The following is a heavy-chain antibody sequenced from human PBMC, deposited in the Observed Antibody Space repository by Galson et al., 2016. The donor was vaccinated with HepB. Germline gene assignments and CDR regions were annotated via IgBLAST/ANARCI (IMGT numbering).Heavy chain of an antibody. CDR3: AHRPPYYDFWTGKYNYFDS. V-gene: IGHV2-5*01. D-gene: IGHD3-3*01. J-gene: IGHJ5*01. CDR2: IYWNDAN. CDR1: GFSLSTGGVG. Sequence: PALVKPTQTLTLTCTFSGFSLSTGGVGVGWIRQPPGKALEWLAVIYWNDANRYSPSLKSRLTITKDTSKNQVVLTMTNVDPVDTGTYYCAHRPPYYDFWTGKYNYFDSWGQRTLVTVSS.